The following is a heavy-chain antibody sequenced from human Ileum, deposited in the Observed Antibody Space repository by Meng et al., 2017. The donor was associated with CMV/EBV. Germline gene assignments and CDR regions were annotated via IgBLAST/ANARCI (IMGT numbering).Heavy chain of an antibody. D-gene: IGHD2-2*01. CDR1: GFTFSNYW. CDR2: INQDASER. Sequence: GESLKISCAASGFTFSNYWMSWVRQAPGKGLEWVANINQDASERYYVGSVKGRFTISRDNAKNSLYLQMNSLRAEDAAVYYCARRPLGFCSSMSCQPLWYFDLWGRDTLVTVS. V-gene: IGHV3-7*01. J-gene: IGHJ2*01. CDR3: ARRPLGFCSSMSCQPLWYFDL.